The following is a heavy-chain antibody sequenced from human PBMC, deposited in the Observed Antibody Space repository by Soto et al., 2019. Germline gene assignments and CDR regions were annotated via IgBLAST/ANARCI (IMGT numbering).Heavy chain of an antibody. D-gene: IGHD1-26*01. J-gene: IGHJ5*02. CDR2: MYFGGSF. CDR3: ARSYYDSTGFAVDP. V-gene: IGHV4-59*02. Sequence: QTQLQESGPGLVKPSETLSLTCTVSGASVSSGYWSWIRQSPGKGLEWIGFMYFGGSFNYNPSLTSRATISVDTSTNQFSLKLTSVTAADTAVYYCARSYYDSTGFAVDPWGQGTLVTVSS. CDR1: GASVSSGY.